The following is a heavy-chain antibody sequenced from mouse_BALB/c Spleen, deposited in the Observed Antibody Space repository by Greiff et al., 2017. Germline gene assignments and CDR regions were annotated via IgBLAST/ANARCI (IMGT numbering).Heavy chain of an antibody. Sequence: VHLVESGGGLVKPGASVKISCKATGYTFSSYWIEWVKQRPGHGLEWIGEILPGSGSTNYNEKFKGKATFTADTSSNTAYMQLSSLTSEDSAVYYCARGDDSGLFAYWGQGTLVTVSA. V-gene: IGHV1-9*01. D-gene: IGHD3-1*01. J-gene: IGHJ3*01. CDR1: GYTFSSYW. CDR2: ILPGSGST. CDR3: ARGDDSGLFAY.